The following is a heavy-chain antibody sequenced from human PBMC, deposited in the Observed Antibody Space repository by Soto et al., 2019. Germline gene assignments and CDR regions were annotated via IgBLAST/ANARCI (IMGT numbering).Heavy chain of an antibody. CDR2: IKSKTDGGTT. Sequence: GGSLRLSCAASGFTFSNAWMSWVRQAPGKGLEWVGRIKSKTDGGTTDYAAPVKGRFTISRDDSKNTLYLQMNSLKTEDTAVYYCTAGDYDFWSGYYSDYWGQGTLVTVSS. CDR1: GFTFSNAW. J-gene: IGHJ4*02. V-gene: IGHV3-15*01. D-gene: IGHD3-3*01. CDR3: TAGDYDFWSGYYSDY.